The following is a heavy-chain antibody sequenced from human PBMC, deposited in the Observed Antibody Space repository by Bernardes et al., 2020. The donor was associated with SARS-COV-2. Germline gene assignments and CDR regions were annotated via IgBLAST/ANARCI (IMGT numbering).Heavy chain of an antibody. CDR2: INPDGTST. V-gene: IGHV3-74*01. D-gene: IGHD3-10*01. Sequence: GGSLRLSCAASGFIFSSSWMHWVRQAPGKGLVWVARINPDGTSTSYADSAKGRFTISRDNARNALYLQMNSLRAEDSAVYYCARVSRVRIELFHYQREIDYWGQGTLVTVSS. CDR1: GFIFSSSW. CDR3: ARVSRVRIELFHYQREIDY. J-gene: IGHJ4*02.